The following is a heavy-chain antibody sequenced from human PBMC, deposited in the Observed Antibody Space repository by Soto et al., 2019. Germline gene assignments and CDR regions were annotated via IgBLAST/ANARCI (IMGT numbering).Heavy chain of an antibody. Sequence: GGSLRLSCTASGFTFGDYAMSWFRQAPGKGLEWVGFIRSKAYGGTTEYAASVKGRFTISRDDSKSIAYLQMNSLKTEDTAVYYCTRDFPDDISTGYPTIYYYYGMDVWGQGTTVTVSS. D-gene: IGHD3-9*01. CDR1: GFTFGDYA. CDR3: TRDFPDDISTGYPTIYYYYGMDV. CDR2: IRSKAYGGTT. J-gene: IGHJ6*02. V-gene: IGHV3-49*03.